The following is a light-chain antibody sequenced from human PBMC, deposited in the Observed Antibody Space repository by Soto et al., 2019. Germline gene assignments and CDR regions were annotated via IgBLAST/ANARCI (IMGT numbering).Light chain of an antibody. V-gene: IGKV1-39*01. Sequence: DIQMTQSPSSLSASVGDRVTITCRASQSIRTYLNWYQQKPGKAPKFLIYAASTLQSGVPSRFSGSGSGTDFTLTISSLQPEDFATYYCQQTYSNPRTFGQGTKVDI. CDR2: AAS. J-gene: IGKJ1*01. CDR1: QSIRTY. CDR3: QQTYSNPRT.